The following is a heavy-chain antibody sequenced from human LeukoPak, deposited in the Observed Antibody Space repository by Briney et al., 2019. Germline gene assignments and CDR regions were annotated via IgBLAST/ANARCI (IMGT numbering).Heavy chain of an antibody. CDR3: ARLLHDYGGYSPFDC. V-gene: IGHV4-59*08. Sequence: SETLSLTCTVSGAPITRYYWSWIRQPPGKGLEWIGYIYYTGSANYNPSLKSRVSISVDTSKNQFSLKLSSMTAADTAVYYCARLLHDYGGYSPFDCWGQGALVTVSS. J-gene: IGHJ4*02. D-gene: IGHD4-23*01. CDR2: IYYTGSA. CDR1: GAPITRYY.